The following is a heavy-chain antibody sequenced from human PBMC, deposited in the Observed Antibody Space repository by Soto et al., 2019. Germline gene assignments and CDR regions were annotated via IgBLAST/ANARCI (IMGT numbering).Heavy chain of an antibody. CDR2: ISGHNGNT. Sequence: ASVKVSCKASGYTFTNHGISWVRQAPGQGLEWSGWISGHNGNTKYAQRLQGRVTMTTDTSTSTAYMELRSLKSDDTAVYYCARDLYPLAYYFDYWGQGTLVTVS. V-gene: IGHV1-18*01. CDR1: GYTFTNHG. J-gene: IGHJ4*02. CDR3: ARDLYPLAYYFDY.